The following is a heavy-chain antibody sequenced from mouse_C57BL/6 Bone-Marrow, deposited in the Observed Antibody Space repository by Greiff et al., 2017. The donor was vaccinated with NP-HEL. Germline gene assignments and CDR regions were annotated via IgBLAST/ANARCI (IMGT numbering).Heavy chain of an antibody. D-gene: IGHD4-1*01. J-gene: IGHJ3*01. CDR3: AKNSLNWTWFAY. Sequence: VMLVESGPGLVQPSQSLSITCTVSGFSLTSYGVHWVRQSPGKGLEWLGVIWRGGSTDYNAAFMSRLSITKDNSKSQVFFKMNSLQADDTAIYYCAKNSLNWTWFAYWGQGTLVTVSA. CDR1: GFSLTSYG. CDR2: IWRGGST. V-gene: IGHV2-5*01.